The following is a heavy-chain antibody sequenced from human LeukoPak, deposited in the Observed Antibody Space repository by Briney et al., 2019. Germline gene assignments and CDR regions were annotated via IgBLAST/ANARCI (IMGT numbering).Heavy chain of an antibody. J-gene: IGHJ4*02. Sequence: GGSLRLSCAASGFTFSSYGMHWVRQAPGKGLEWVAVISYDGKKNYYADSVKGRFTLTRDDSANTLSLQMNSLRAEDTAVYYCVRGSKIRGVIPEGEFDYWGQGTLVTVSS. CDR2: ISYDGKKN. V-gene: IGHV3-30*03. CDR3: VRGSKIRGVIPEGEFDY. CDR1: GFTFSSYG. D-gene: IGHD3-10*01.